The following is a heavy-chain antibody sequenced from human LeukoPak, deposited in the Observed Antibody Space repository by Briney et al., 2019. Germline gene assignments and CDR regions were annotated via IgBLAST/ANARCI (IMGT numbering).Heavy chain of an antibody. CDR1: GYTFTSYG. Sequence: ASVKVSCKASGYTFTSYGISWVRQAPGQGLEWMGGIIPIFGTANYAQKFQGRVTITADESTSTAYMELSSLRSEDTAAYYCARSGPPWAGRGPYYFDYWGQGTLVTVSS. V-gene: IGHV1-69*13. J-gene: IGHJ4*02. CDR3: ARSGPPWAGRGPYYFDY. CDR2: IIPIFGTA.